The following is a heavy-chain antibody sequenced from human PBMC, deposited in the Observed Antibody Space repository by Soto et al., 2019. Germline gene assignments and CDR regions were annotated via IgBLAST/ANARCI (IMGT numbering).Heavy chain of an antibody. D-gene: IGHD2-15*01. CDR1: GFTFRTYT. Sequence: GGSLRLFCVASGFTFRTYTMNWVRQAPGKGLEWVSGIRGFSPYTFYAESVKGRFTISRDNAKNSLYLQMNSLGVEDTAVYYCARDRGYDAHDYYYNAMDVWGQGTTVTVSS. CDR2: IRGFSPYT. J-gene: IGHJ6*02. V-gene: IGHV3-21*01. CDR3: ARDRGYDAHDYYYNAMDV.